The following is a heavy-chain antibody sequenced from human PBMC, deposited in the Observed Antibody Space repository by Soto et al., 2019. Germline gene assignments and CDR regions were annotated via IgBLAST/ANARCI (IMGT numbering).Heavy chain of an antibody. CDR2: IWYDGSNK. J-gene: IGHJ4*02. V-gene: IGHV3-33*01. D-gene: IGHD3-22*01. Sequence: GGSLRLSCAASGFTFSSYGMHWVRQAPGKGLEWVAVIWYDGSNKYYADSVKGRFTISRDNSKNTLYLQMNSLRAEDTAVYYCARDNYYDSNFDYWGQGTLVTVSS. CDR3: ARDNYYDSNFDY. CDR1: GFTFSSYG.